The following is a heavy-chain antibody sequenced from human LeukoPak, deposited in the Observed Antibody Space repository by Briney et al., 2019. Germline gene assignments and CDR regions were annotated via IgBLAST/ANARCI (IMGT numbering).Heavy chain of an antibody. Sequence: GGSLRLSCAASGFTFSSYDMSWVRQAPGKGLEWVSGISGSGGSTYYADSVKGRFTISRDNSKNTLYLQMNSLRAEDTAVYYCAKYYGDYYYYYYMDVWGKGTTVTVSS. J-gene: IGHJ6*03. D-gene: IGHD4-17*01. CDR3: AKYYGDYYYYYYMDV. V-gene: IGHV3-23*01. CDR1: GFTFSSYD. CDR2: ISGSGGST.